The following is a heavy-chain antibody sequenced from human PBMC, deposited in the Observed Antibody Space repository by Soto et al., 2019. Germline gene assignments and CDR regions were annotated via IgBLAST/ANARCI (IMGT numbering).Heavy chain of an antibody. CDR1: GGSISSSSYY. D-gene: IGHD2-15*01. V-gene: IGHV4-39*01. CDR3: AISRSGAAELIYFDY. CDR2: IYFSGST. J-gene: IGHJ4*02. Sequence: SETLSLTCTVSGGSISSSSYYWGWIRQPPGKGLEWIGSIYFSGSTYYNPSLKSRVTISVDTSKNQFSLKLSSVTAADTAVYYFAISRSGAAELIYFDYWGQGTLVTVSS.